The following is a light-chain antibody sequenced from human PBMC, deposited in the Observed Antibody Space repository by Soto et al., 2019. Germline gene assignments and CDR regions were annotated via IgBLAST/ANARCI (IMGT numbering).Light chain of an antibody. CDR2: DNS. CDR1: SSNIGSNF. J-gene: IGLJ1*01. V-gene: IGLV1-47*02. CDR3: ATWDDNVSGPV. Sequence: QSVLTQPPSASGTPGQRVTIFGSGSSSNIGSNFVSWYHLLPGTSPKLLIQDNSQRPSGVPDRFSGSKSGSSASLAISGLRSEDEADYYCATWDDNVSGPVFGTGTKLTVL.